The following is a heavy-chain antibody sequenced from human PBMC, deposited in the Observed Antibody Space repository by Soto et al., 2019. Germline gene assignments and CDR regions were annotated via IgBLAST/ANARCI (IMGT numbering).Heavy chain of an antibody. CDR2: ITSSGGTA. J-gene: IGHJ5*02. Sequence: GGSLRLSCAASGFSFKDYYMTWMRQTPEKGLEWISTITSSGGTAYYAASVKGRVTISRDNAHNSLYLQMSGLRAEDTALYYCARDMYTNYGNYFDLWGQGTLVTVSS. V-gene: IGHV3-11*01. D-gene: IGHD2-2*02. CDR3: ARDMYTNYGNYFDL. CDR1: GFSFKDYY.